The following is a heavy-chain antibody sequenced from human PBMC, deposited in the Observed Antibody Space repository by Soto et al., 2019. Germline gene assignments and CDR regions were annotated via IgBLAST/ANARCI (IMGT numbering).Heavy chain of an antibody. V-gene: IGHV3-43*01. CDR1: GFTFDDYT. Sequence: EGSLRLSCAASGFTFDDYTMHWVRQAPGKGLEWVSLISWDGGSTYYADSVKGRFTISRDNSKNSLYLQMNSLRTEDTALYYCAKGMDDPYYYGMDVWGQGTTGTVSS. J-gene: IGHJ6*02. D-gene: IGHD3-3*01. CDR2: ISWDGGST. CDR3: AKGMDDPYYYGMDV.